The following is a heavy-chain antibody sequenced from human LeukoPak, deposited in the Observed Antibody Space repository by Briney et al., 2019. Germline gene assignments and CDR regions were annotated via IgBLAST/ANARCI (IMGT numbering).Heavy chain of an antibody. CDR3: AREARYYYDSSGTFDY. D-gene: IGHD3-22*01. Sequence: GASVKVSCKASGGTLSSYAISWVRQAPGQGLEWMGGIIPIFGTANYAQKFQGRVTITADESTSTAYMELSSLRSEDTAVYYCAREARYYYDSSGTFDYWGQGTLVTVSS. J-gene: IGHJ4*02. CDR1: GGTLSSYA. CDR2: IIPIFGTA. V-gene: IGHV1-69*01.